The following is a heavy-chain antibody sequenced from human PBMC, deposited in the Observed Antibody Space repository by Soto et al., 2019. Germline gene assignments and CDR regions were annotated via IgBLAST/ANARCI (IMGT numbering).Heavy chain of an antibody. J-gene: IGHJ3*01. V-gene: IGHV4-39*01. Sequence: PSETLSVTCTVSGGSISSSSYYWGWIRQPPGKGLEWIGSIYYSGSTYYNPSLKSRVTISVDTSKNQFSLKLSSVTAADTAVYYCARRTSLPLVRVWGQGTMVTFSS. CDR2: IYYSGST. D-gene: IGHD3-10*01. CDR3: ARRTSLPLVRV. CDR1: GGSISSSSYY.